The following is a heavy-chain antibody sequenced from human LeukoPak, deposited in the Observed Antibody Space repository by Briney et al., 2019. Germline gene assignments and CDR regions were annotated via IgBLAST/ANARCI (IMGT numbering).Heavy chain of an antibody. CDR3: ARAPDRVRFDP. V-gene: IGHV4-34*01. D-gene: IGHD1-14*01. CDR1: GGSLRADF. J-gene: IGHJ5*02. Sequence: SETLSLTCAVYGGSLRADFWSWIRQPPGKGLEWIGDIHPGGSTKYNPSLESRVTISVDTSKNQFSLRLTSVTTADTAVYYCARAPDRVRFDPWGQGALVTVSS. CDR2: IHPGGST.